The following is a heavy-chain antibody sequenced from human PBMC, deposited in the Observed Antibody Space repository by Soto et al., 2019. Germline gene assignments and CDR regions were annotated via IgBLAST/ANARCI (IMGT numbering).Heavy chain of an antibody. J-gene: IGHJ4*02. CDR3: VRFGPPTVSDALTDYTDAFDY. D-gene: IGHD3-9*01. CDR2: ISYSGST. V-gene: IGHV4-39*01. CDR1: GGSISSDSYY. Sequence: SETLSLTCTVSGGSISSDSYYWGWIRQSPEKGLKWIASISYSGSTYYNPTLKSRLIISVDTSKSQFSLKRSSVTAADTAVYYCVRFGPPTVSDALTDYTDAFDYWGQGTLVTVSS.